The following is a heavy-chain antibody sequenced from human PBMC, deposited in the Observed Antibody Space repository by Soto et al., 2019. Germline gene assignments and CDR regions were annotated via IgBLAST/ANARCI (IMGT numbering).Heavy chain of an antibody. CDR1: GFSLSNARMG. J-gene: IGHJ4*02. CDR2: IFSNDEK. Sequence: QVTLKESGPVLVKPTETLTLTCTVSGFSLSNARMGVSWIRQPPGKALEWLAHIFSNDEKSYSTSLKSRLTIYKDTSKSQVVLTMTNMDPVDIATYYCARADILTGSNDYWGQGTLVTVSS. CDR3: ARADILTGSNDY. D-gene: IGHD3-9*01. V-gene: IGHV2-26*01.